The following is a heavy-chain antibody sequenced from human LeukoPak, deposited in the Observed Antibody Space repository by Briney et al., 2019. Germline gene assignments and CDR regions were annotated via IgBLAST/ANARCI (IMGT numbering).Heavy chain of an antibody. Sequence: PGGSLRLSCAASGFTFSSYSMNWVRQAPGKGLEWVSYISSSSSYTNYADSVKGRFTISRDNAKNSLYLQMNSLRAEDTAVYYCGSGYMNYWGQGTLVTVSS. J-gene: IGHJ4*02. CDR3: GSGYMNY. D-gene: IGHD3-22*01. V-gene: IGHV3-21*05. CDR2: ISSSSSYT. CDR1: GFTFSSYS.